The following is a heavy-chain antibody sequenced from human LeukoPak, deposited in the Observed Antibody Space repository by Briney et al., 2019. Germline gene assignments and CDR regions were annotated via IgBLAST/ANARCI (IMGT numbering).Heavy chain of an antibody. CDR1: GYTFTGYY. CDR3: ARPRSSGWSSAEYFQH. D-gene: IGHD6-19*01. Sequence: ASVKVSCKASGYTFTGYYMHWVRQAPGQGLEWMGWINPNSGGTNYAQKFQGRVTMTRDTSISTAYMELSRLRSDDTAVYYCARPRSSGWSSAEYFQHWGQGTLVTVSS. V-gene: IGHV1-2*02. J-gene: IGHJ1*01. CDR2: INPNSGGT.